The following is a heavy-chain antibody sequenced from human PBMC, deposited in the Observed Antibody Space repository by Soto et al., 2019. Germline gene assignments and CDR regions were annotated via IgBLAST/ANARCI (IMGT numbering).Heavy chain of an antibody. CDR3: AAEGELGMIWYYYGMDV. D-gene: IGHD7-27*01. J-gene: IGHJ6*02. CDR1: GFTFTSSA. V-gene: IGHV1-58*01. Sequence: SVKVSCKASGFTFTSSAVQWVRQARGQRLEWIGWIVVGSGSTNYAQKFQERVTITRDMSTSTAYMELSSLRSEDTAVYYCAAEGELGMIWYYYGMDVWGQGTKVT. CDR2: IVVGSGST.